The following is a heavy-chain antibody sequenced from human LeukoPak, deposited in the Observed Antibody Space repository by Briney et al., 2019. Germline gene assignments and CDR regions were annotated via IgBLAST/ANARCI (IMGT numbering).Heavy chain of an antibody. CDR3: AREPYYYESSGSTAP. CDR2: IYHSGST. J-gene: IGHJ5*02. V-gene: IGHV4-38-2*02. Sequence: SETLSLTCTVSGYSISSGYYWGWIRQPPGKGLEWIASIYHSGSTYYNSSLKSRVTMSVDTSKNQFSLKLSSVTAADTAVYHCAREPYYYESSGSTAPWGQGTLVTVSP. D-gene: IGHD3-22*01. CDR1: GYSISSGYY.